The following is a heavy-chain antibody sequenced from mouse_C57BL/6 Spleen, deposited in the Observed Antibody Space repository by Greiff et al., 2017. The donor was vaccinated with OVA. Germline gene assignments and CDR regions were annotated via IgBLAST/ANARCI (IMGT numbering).Heavy chain of an antibody. J-gene: IGHJ4*01. CDR3: ARVGLEEVAMDY. Sequence: VQLQQSGAELVRPGTSVKVSCKASGYAFTNYLIEWVKQRPGQGLEWIGVINPGSGGTNYNEKFKGKATLTADKSSSTAYMQLSSLTSEDSAVYFCARVGLEEVAMDYWGQRTSVTAYS. CDR1: GYAFTNYL. CDR2: INPGSGGT. D-gene: IGHD3-3*01. V-gene: IGHV1-54*01.